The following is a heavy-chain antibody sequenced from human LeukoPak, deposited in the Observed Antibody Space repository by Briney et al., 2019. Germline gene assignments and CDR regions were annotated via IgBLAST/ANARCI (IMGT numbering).Heavy chain of an antibody. J-gene: IGHJ4*02. D-gene: IGHD3-22*01. CDR3: ARGYYYDSSGSYYFDY. V-gene: IGHV4-39*07. CDR1: GGSISSSSYY. Sequence: SETLSLTCTVSGGSISSSSYYWSWIRQPPGKGLEWIGEINHSGSTNYNPSLKGRVTISVDTSKNQFSLKLSSVTAADTAVYYCARGYYYDSSGSYYFDYWGQGTLVTVSS. CDR2: INHSGST.